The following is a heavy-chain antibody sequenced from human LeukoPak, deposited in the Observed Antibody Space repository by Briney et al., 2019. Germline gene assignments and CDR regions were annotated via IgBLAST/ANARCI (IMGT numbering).Heavy chain of an antibody. V-gene: IGHV4-59*01. J-gene: IGHJ4*02. D-gene: IGHD3-10*01. CDR2: VFYSGST. CDR1: GGSISSYY. CDR3: ARADNYGSDPYRY. Sequence: SETLSLTCTVSGGSISSYYWSWIRQPPGKGLEWIGYVFYSGSTRYNPSFRGRVTMSIDTSKNQFSLKLTSVTAADTAVYYCARADNYGSDPYRYWGQGTLVTVSS.